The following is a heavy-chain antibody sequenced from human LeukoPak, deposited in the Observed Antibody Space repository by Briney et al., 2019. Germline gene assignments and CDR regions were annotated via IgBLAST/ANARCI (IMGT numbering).Heavy chain of an antibody. J-gene: IGHJ6*02. D-gene: IGHD3-3*02. CDR1: GYTFTSYG. CDR3: ARDAVLAVGFYYYYGMDV. V-gene: IGHV1-18*01. CDR2: ISAYNGNT. Sequence: ASVKVSCKASGYTFTSYGISWVRQAPGQGLEWMGWISAYNGNTNYAQKLQGRVTMTSDTSTSTAYMELRSLGSDDTAVYYCARDAVLAVGFYYYYGMDVWGQGTTVTVSS.